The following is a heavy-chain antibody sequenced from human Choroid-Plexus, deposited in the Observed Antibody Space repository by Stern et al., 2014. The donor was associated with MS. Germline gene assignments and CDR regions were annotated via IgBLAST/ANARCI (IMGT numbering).Heavy chain of an antibody. V-gene: IGHV3-30*18. CDR2: VSDDGSNK. CDR3: AKDRQYLTYFFDH. Sequence: QVQLGQSGGGVVQPGRPLRLSCVASGFTFGSCAMHWVRQAPAKGLEWVAGVSDDGSNKYYADSVKGRFTISRDNSQNTLYMQMSSLRPEDTAVYYCAKDRQYLTYFFDHWGQGSLVTVSS. D-gene: IGHD2/OR15-2a*01. J-gene: IGHJ5*02. CDR1: GFTFGSCA.